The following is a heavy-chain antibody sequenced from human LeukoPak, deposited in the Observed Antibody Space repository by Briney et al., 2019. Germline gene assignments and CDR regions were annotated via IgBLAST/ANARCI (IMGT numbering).Heavy chain of an antibody. Sequence: GGSLRLSCAASGFTFSDYYMSWIRQAPGKGLVWVSRINSDGSSTSYADSVKGRFTVSRDNAKNTLYLQMNGLRAEDTAVYYCAVSSIPAALTYLDYWGQGTLVTVSS. J-gene: IGHJ4*02. CDR2: INSDGSST. CDR3: AVSSIPAALTYLDY. V-gene: IGHV3-74*01. CDR1: GFTFSDYY. D-gene: IGHD2-2*01.